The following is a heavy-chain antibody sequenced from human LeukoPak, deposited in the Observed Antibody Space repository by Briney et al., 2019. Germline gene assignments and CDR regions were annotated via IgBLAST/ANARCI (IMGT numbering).Heavy chain of an antibody. Sequence: ASVKVSCKASGYTFTSYYMHWVRQAPGQGLEWMGIINPSGGSTSYAQKFQGRVTMTRDTSTSTVYMELSSLRPEDTAVYYCARDLVHDRFFDIWGQGTMVTVSS. CDR1: GYTFTSYY. J-gene: IGHJ3*02. D-gene: IGHD3-16*02. V-gene: IGHV1-46*01. CDR3: ARDLVHDRFFDI. CDR2: INPSGGST.